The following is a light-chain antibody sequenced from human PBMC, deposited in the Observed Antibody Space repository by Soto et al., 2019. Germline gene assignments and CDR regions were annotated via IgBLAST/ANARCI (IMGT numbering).Light chain of an antibody. V-gene: IGKV3-15*01. J-gene: IGKJ4*01. CDR1: QSVSSN. CDR3: QQYNNWPLT. Sequence: EIVMTQSPATLSVSPGERATLSCRASQSVSSNLAWYQQKPGQAPRLLIYGASTRATGIPARFSXXXXXXXXXXTISSLQSEDFAVYYCQQYNNWPLTFGGGTKVEIK. CDR2: GAS.